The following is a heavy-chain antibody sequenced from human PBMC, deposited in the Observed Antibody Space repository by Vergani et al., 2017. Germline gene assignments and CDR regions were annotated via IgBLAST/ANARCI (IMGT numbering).Heavy chain of an antibody. CDR1: GASMSSVGYY. D-gene: IGHD1-26*01. J-gene: IGHJ4*02. Sequence: QVQLQESGPGLVKPSQTLSLTCTVSGASMSSVGYYWTWIRQSAGKRLEWIGDILGSGTAHYNPAFQCRVSMSVATSKNQFSLTLSSVNATDTAVYYCERGSRAAGYSGPDSCGQGTRVTVSS. CDR3: ERGSRAAGYSGPDS. CDR2: ILGSGTA. V-gene: IGHV4-61*02.